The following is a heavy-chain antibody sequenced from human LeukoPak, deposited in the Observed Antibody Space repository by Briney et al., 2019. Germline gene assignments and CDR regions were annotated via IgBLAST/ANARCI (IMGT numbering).Heavy chain of an antibody. CDR1: GGSFSGYY. CDR2: INHSGST. D-gene: IGHD3-10*01. Sequence: SETLSLTCAVYGGSFSGYYWSWIRQPPGKGLEGIGEINHSGSTNYNPSLKSRVTISVDTSKNQFSLKLSSVTAADTAVYYCARPHYGSGLGYWGQGTLVTVSS. J-gene: IGHJ4*02. CDR3: ARPHYGSGLGY. V-gene: IGHV4-34*01.